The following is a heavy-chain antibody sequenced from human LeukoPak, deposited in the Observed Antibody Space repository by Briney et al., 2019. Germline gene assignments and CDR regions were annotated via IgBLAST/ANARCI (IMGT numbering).Heavy chain of an antibody. CDR1: GGTFSSYA. V-gene: IGHV1-69*13. J-gene: IGHJ5*02. CDR2: IIPIFGTA. CDR3: ARERGIVVVPAAISRFDP. Sequence: GASVKVSCKASGGTFSSYAISWVRQAPGQGLEWMGGIIPIFGTANYAQKFQGRVTITADESTSTAYMELSSLRSEDTVVYYCARERGIVVVPAAISRFDPWGQGTLVTVSS. D-gene: IGHD2-2*02.